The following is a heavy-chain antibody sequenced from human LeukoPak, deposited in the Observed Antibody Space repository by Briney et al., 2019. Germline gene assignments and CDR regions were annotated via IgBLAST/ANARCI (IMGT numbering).Heavy chain of an antibody. CDR2: ISGSGGST. Sequence: GGSLRLSCAASGFTFSSYAMSWVRQAPGKGLEWVSAISGSGGSTYYADSVKGRFTISRDNSKNTLYLQMNSLRAEDTAVYYCARDRGDSSGYLTPLDAFDIWGQGTMVTVSS. CDR1: GFTFSSYA. D-gene: IGHD3-22*01. CDR3: ARDRGDSSGYLTPLDAFDI. J-gene: IGHJ3*02. V-gene: IGHV3-23*01.